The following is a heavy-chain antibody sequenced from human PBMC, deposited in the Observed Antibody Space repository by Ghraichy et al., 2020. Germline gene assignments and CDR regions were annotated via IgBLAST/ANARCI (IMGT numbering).Heavy chain of an antibody. V-gene: IGHV3-74*01. J-gene: IGHJ4*02. CDR1: GSTFRSYW. CDR2: INEDGRIT. D-gene: IGHD3-16*01. Sequence: GSLRLSCEDSGSTFRSYWMHWVRQVPGKGLVWVTRINEDGRITNYADSVEGRFTVSRDNARNTLYLEMNSLRAEDTAVYYCARDVGGRSSFWGQGTLVTVSS. CDR3: ARDVGGRSSF.